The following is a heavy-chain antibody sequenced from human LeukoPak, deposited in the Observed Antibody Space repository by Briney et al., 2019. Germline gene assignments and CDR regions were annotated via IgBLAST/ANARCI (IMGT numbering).Heavy chain of an antibody. J-gene: IGHJ5*02. Sequence: ASVKVSCKASGYTFTSYGISWVRQAPGQGLEWMGWISAYNGNTNYAQKLQGRVTMTTDTSTSTAYMELRSLRSDDTAVYYCARDRKCSGGSCYDSWLDPWGQGTLVTVSS. D-gene: IGHD2-15*01. V-gene: IGHV1-18*01. CDR3: ARDRKCSGGSCYDSWLDP. CDR1: GYTFTSYG. CDR2: ISAYNGNT.